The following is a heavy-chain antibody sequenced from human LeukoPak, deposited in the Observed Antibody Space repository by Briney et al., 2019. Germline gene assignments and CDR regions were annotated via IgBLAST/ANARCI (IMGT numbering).Heavy chain of an antibody. CDR2: ISAYNGNT. J-gene: IGHJ6*03. CDR3: ARDRGYSGYDYYYMDV. CDR1: GYTFTSYG. V-gene: IGHV1-18*01. Sequence: ASVKVSCKASGYTFTSYGISWVRQAPGQGLEWMGWISAYNGNTNYAQKLQGRVTMTTDTSTSTAYMELSRLRSDDTAVYYCARDRGYSGYDYYYMDVWGKGTTVTISS. D-gene: IGHD5-12*01.